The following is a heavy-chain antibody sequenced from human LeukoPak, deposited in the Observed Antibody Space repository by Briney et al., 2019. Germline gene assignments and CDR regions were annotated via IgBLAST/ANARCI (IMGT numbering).Heavy chain of an antibody. CDR3: TYGDYPLTY. CDR2: IYSNGDT. Sequence: GGSLRLSCAASGLAVTNNYWNWVRQPPGKGPEWISLIYSNGDTRYADSVKGRFTFSRDNSKNTLYLQMNSLRAEDTAVYYCTYGDYPLTYWGQGTLVSVSS. CDR1: GLAVTNNY. J-gene: IGHJ4*02. D-gene: IGHD4-17*01. V-gene: IGHV3-66*01.